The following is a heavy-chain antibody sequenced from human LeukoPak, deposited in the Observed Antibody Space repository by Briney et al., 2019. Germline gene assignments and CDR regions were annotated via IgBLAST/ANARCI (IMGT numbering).Heavy chain of an antibody. J-gene: IGHJ6*03. D-gene: IGHD3-3*01. CDR2: ITNSGST. Sequence: SETLSLTCTVSGGSVSSYFWSWIRQPAGKGLEWIGRITNSGSTNYNPSLKSRVTVSADTSKNQFSLKLSSVTAADTAVYYCARWIGILNYYYMDVWGKGTTVTVSS. CDR3: ARWIGILNYYYMDV. V-gene: IGHV4-4*07. CDR1: GGSVSSYF.